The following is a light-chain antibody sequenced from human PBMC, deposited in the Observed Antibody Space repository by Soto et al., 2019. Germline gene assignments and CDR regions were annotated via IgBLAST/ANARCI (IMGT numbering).Light chain of an antibody. CDR1: HSVSRN. CDR3: QQYNNWPQWT. CDR2: GAS. V-gene: IGKV3-15*01. J-gene: IGKJ1*01. Sequence: EILMTQSPATLSVSPGEGATLSCRASHSVSRNLAWYQQKPGQTPRLLIYGASARATGTPARFSGSGSGTEYTLTISSVQSEDFAVYYCQQYNNWPQWTFGQGTKVEIK.